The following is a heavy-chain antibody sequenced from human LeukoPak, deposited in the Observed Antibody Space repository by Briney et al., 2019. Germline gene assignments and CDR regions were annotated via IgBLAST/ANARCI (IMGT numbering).Heavy chain of an antibody. V-gene: IGHV3-21*01. D-gene: IGHD6-13*01. CDR2: ISSSSTYI. CDR3: ARGGTAAATHLSFDY. J-gene: IGHJ4*02. CDR1: GFTFSRRG. Sequence: GGSLRLSCAASGFTFSRRGMNWVRQVPGKGLEWVSSISSSSTYIFYADSFQGRFTMSRDNAKKSLYLQMNSLRAEDTAVYYCARGGTAAATHLSFDYWGQGTLVTVSS.